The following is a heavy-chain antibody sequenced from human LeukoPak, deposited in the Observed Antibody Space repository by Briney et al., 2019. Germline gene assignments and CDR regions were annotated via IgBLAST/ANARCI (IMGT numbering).Heavy chain of an antibody. CDR1: GFTFINYA. CDR3: TRDWSAAGGFDY. CDR2: ISYEGGTNK. V-gene: IGHV3-30-3*01. J-gene: IGHJ4*02. Sequence: GRSLRLSCEASGFTFINYALHWVRQGPGRGLECVAIISYEGGTNKYYADSVKGRFTISRDNSKNTLYLQMNSLRGEDTAVYYCTRDWSAAGGFDYWGQGTLVTVSS. D-gene: IGHD6-13*01.